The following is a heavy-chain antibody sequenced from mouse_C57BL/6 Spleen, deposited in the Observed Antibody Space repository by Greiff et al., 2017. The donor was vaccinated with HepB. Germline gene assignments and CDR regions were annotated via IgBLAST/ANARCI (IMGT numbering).Heavy chain of an antibody. D-gene: IGHD4-1*01. CDR1: GYSITSGYY. CDR3: ARVLNWDVYAMDY. J-gene: IGHJ4*01. CDR2: ISYDGSN. Sequence: EVQLQQSGPGLVKPSQSLSLTCSVTGYSITSGYYWNWIRQFPGNKLEWMGYISYDGSNNYNPSLKNRISITRDTSKNQFFLKLNSVTTEDTATYYCARVLNWDVYAMDYWGQGTSVTVSS. V-gene: IGHV3-6*01.